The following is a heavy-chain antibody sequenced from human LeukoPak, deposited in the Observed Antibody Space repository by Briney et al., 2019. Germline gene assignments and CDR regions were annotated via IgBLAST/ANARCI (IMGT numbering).Heavy chain of an antibody. Sequence: SETLSLTCTVSSYSIRSGFYWGWIRPPPGKGLEWIGIIHHSGSTYYSPSLKSRLTISVDTSKNQFSLMLTSVTAADTAVYYCARDPRFSPFDYWGQGTLVTVSS. CDR1: SYSIRSGFY. CDR2: IHHSGST. J-gene: IGHJ4*02. V-gene: IGHV4-38-2*02. CDR3: ARDPRFSPFDY.